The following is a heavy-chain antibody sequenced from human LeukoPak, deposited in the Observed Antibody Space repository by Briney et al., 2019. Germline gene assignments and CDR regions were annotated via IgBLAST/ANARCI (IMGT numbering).Heavy chain of an antibody. Sequence: GGSLRVSCAASGFTFSSYAMNWVRQAPGKGLEWVSYITNNGTTIYYADSVKGRFTISRDNAENSLYLQMNSLRAEDTAIYYCARDQWLAYYYHGMDVWGQGTTVTVSS. CDR2: ITNNGTTI. D-gene: IGHD6-19*01. J-gene: IGHJ6*02. CDR3: ARDQWLAYYYHGMDV. CDR1: GFTFSSYA. V-gene: IGHV3-48*03.